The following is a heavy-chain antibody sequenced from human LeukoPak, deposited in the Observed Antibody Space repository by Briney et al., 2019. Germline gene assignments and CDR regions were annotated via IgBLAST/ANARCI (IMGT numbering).Heavy chain of an antibody. D-gene: IGHD6-19*01. V-gene: IGHV1-69*13. CDR3: ASSVPGYSSGWYFVH. Sequence: ESAVNVSCKGSVCTFNNYSYSWVRQPPGQGLEWMGGIIPIFGTANYAQKFQGRVTITADESTSTAYMELSSLRSEDTAVYYCASSVPGYSSGWYFVHWGQGTLVTVSS. CDR1: VCTFNNYS. CDR2: IIPIFGTA. J-gene: IGHJ4*02.